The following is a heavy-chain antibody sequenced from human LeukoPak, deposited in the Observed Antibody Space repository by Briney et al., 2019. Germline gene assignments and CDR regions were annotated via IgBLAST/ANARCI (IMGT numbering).Heavy chain of an antibody. Sequence: SETLSLTCTVSGGSISSYYWSWIRQPPGKGLEWIGYIYYSGSTNYNPSLKSRVTISVDTSKNQFSLKLSSVTAADTAVYYCARSGWSTSHAFDIWGQGTMVTVSS. J-gene: IGHJ3*02. V-gene: IGHV4-59*01. CDR1: GGSISSYY. CDR3: ARSGWSTSHAFDI. D-gene: IGHD2-15*01. CDR2: IYYSGST.